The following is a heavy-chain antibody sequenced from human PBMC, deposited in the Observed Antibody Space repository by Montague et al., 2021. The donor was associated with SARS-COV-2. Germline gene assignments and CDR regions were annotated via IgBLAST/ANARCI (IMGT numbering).Heavy chain of an antibody. CDR1: GDSISSYL. J-gene: IGHJ5*02. CDR3: ARGTTVSSSGYYTGWFDP. CDR2: IYTSGST. Sequence: SETLSLTCTVSGDSISSYLWNWVRQPAGKGLEWIGRIYTSGSTNYNPSLNSRVTISVDTSKNQFSLKLSSVTAADTAVYYCARGTTVSSSGYYTGWFDPWGQGTLVTVSS. V-gene: IGHV4-4*07. D-gene: IGHD3-3*01.